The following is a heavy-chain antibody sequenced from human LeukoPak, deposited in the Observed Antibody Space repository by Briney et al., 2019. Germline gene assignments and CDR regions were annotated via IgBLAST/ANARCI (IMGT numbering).Heavy chain of an antibody. J-gene: IGHJ4*02. Sequence: SETLSLPCTVSGGSISSSSYYWGWMRQPPGKGREWSGSIYYSGSTYYNPSLKSRVTISVDTSENQFSLRLSSVTAADTAVYYCASVSQGYFDYWGQGTLVTVSS. CDR1: GGSISSSSYY. CDR3: ASVSQGYFDY. D-gene: IGHD2-8*01. V-gene: IGHV4-39*01. CDR2: IYYSGST.